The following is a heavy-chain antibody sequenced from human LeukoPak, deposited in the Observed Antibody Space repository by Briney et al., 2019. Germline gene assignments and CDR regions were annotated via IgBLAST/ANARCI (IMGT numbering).Heavy chain of an antibody. CDR2: ISYDGSNK. V-gene: IGHV3-30*03. D-gene: IGHD1-26*01. Sequence: TGGSLRLSCAASGFTFSSYVMHWVRQAPGKGLEWVAVISYDGSNKYYADSVKGRFTISRDNSKNTLYLQMNSLRAEDTAVYYCARAVGATDWGQGTLVTVSS. CDR3: ARAVGATD. J-gene: IGHJ4*02. CDR1: GFTFSSYV.